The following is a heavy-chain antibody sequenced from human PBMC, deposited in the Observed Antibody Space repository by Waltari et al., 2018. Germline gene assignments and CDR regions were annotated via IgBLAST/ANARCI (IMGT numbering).Heavy chain of an antibody. J-gene: IGHJ3*02. D-gene: IGHD3-22*01. CDR1: GYTFTGYY. V-gene: IGHV1-2*02. Sequence: QVQLVQSGAEVKKPGASVKVSCKASGYTFTGYYMHWVRQAPGQGLEWMGWINPNSGGTNYAQKFQGRVTMTRDTSISTAYMELSRLRSDDTAVYYCARASMIVVFIHAFDIWGQGTMVTVSS. CDR3: ARASMIVVFIHAFDI. CDR2: INPNSGGT.